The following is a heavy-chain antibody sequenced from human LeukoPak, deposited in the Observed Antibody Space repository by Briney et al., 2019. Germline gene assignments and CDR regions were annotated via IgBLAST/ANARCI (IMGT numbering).Heavy chain of an antibody. J-gene: IGHJ4*02. D-gene: IGHD2-21*01. CDR1: GYFISNDHY. CDR2: INHSGST. Sequence: SETLSLTCTVSGYFISNDHYWGWIRQPPGKGLEWIGSINHSGSTYYNPSLKSRVTISVHTSKKQFSLKLNSVTAADTAVYYCARDVVVVSAIPHFDHWGQGNLVTVSS. V-gene: IGHV4-38-2*02. CDR3: ARDVVVVSAIPHFDH.